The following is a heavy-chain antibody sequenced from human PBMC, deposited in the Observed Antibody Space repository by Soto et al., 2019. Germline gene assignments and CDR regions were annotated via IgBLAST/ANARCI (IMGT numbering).Heavy chain of an antibody. CDR3: ANNEAHRPWFDP. CDR2: IYYTGST. CDR1: GGSISNGNYY. D-gene: IGHD2-8*01. Sequence: QVQLQESGPGLVKPSQTLSLTCTVSGGSISNGNYYWTWTRHLPGKCLEWIGTIYYTGSTSLNPSLMGRVTISLDTPKNHFAMKLRSVVPAYTAMYYSANNEAHRPWFDPWGQGTLVSVSS. J-gene: IGHJ5*02. V-gene: IGHV4-31*03.